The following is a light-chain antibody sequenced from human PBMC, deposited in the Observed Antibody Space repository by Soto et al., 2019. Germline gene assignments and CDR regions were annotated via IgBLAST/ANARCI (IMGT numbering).Light chain of an antibody. CDR2: DAS. Sequence: DIQMTQSPSTLSASVGDRVTITCRASQSISSWLAWYQQKPGKAPNLLIYDASSLQSGVPSRFSGSGSGTEFTRTISSLQPDDFATYYCQQYNSYPWTFGQGTKVEIK. V-gene: IGKV1-5*01. CDR1: QSISSW. J-gene: IGKJ1*01. CDR3: QQYNSYPWT.